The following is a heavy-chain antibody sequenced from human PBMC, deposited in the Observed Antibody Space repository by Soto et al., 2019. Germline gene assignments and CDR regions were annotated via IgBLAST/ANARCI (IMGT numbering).Heavy chain of an antibody. CDR3: AKSPNFYCSSYHCYKYYFDY. CDR2: ISYDGSDK. D-gene: IGHD2-2*01. CDR1: GFTFNTFG. Sequence: QEQLVESGGCVVLPGRSLRLSCAASGFTFNTFGMHWVRQAPGKGLEWVAVISYDGSDKYYSDSVRGRFTISRDNSMNTLYPQMNSLRTEDTAVYYCAKSPNFYCSSYHCYKYYFDYWGQGTLVTVSS. V-gene: IGHV3-30*18. J-gene: IGHJ4*02.